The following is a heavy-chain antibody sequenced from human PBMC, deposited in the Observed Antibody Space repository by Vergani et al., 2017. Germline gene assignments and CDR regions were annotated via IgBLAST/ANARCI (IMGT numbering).Heavy chain of an antibody. CDR1: GGTFSSYA. V-gene: IGHV1-69*04. Sequence: QVQLVQSGAEVKKSGSSVKVSCKASGGTFSSYAISWVRPAPGQGLEWMGRIIPILGIANYAQKFQGRVTITADKSPSTAYMELSSLRSEDTAVYYCAREGAEMATIKSFDYWGQGTLVTVSS. CDR3: AREGAEMATIKSFDY. J-gene: IGHJ4*02. D-gene: IGHD5-24*01. CDR2: IIPILGIA.